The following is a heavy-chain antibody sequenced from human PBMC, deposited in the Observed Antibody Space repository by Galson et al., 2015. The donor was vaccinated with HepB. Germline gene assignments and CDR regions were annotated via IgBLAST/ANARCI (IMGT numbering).Heavy chain of an antibody. J-gene: IGHJ4*02. CDR1: GGTLNNYA. V-gene: IGHV1-69*13. CDR3: AVDPGVYDKFDF. D-gene: IGHD2-8*01. Sequence: SVQHSCQASGGTLNNYAFSWVRQAPGQGLEWLGGFIGVLETSHSAQNFQDRVSITADESTNTVYMELKSLRSEDTAIYYCAVDPGVYDKFDFWGQGSLITVSS. CDR2: FIGVLETS.